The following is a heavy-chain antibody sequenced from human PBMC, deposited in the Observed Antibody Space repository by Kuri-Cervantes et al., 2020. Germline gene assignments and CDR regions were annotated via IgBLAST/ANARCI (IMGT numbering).Heavy chain of an antibody. CDR2: IYYSGST. V-gene: IGHV4-59*12. D-gene: IGHD6-13*01. CDR1: GGSISSYY. J-gene: IGHJ5*02. Sequence: GSLRLSCTVSGGSISSYYWSWIRQPPGKGLEWIGYIYYSGSTNYNPSLKSRVTISVDTSKNQFSLKLSSVTAADTAVYYCARDTAAGPRTNNWFDPWGQGTLVTVSS. CDR3: ARDTAAGPRTNNWFDP.